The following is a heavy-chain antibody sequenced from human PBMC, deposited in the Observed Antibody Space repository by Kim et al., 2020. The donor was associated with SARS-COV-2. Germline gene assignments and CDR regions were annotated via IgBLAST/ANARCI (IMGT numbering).Heavy chain of an antibody. Sequence: ASVKVSCKASGYTFTSYGISWVRQAPGQGLEWMGWISAYNGNTNYAQKLQGRVTMTTDTSTSTAYMELRSLRSDDTAVYYCAREGSITIFGVVIQPGGYFDYWGQGTLVTVSS. D-gene: IGHD3-3*01. V-gene: IGHV1-18*01. CDR1: GYTFTSYG. CDR2: ISAYNGNT. CDR3: AREGSITIFGVVIQPGGYFDY. J-gene: IGHJ4*02.